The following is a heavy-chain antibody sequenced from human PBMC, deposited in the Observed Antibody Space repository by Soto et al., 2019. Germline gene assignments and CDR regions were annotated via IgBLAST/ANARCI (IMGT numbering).Heavy chain of an antibody. D-gene: IGHD2-15*01. CDR3: ARGQVVAAQH. V-gene: IGHV4-59*12. CDR1: GGSISSYY. CDR2: IYYSGST. J-gene: IGHJ4*02. Sequence: GTPSETLSLTCTVSGGSISSYYWSWIRQPPGKGLEWIGYIYYSGSTYYNPSLKSRVTISVDRSKNQFSLKLSSVTAADTAVYYCARGQVVAAQHWGQGTLVTVSS.